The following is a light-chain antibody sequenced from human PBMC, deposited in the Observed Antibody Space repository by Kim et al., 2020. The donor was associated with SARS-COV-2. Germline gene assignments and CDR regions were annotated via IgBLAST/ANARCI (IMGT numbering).Light chain of an antibody. J-gene: IGKJ1*01. CDR1: ESIKIW. CDR3: QLYNSYWT. CDR2: KAS. V-gene: IGKV1-5*03. Sequence: DIQMTQSPSTLSASVGDRVTITCRASESIKIWLAWYQQKPGKAPKLLIYKASSLESGVPSRFSGSGSGTEFTLTISSLQPDDFATYYCQLYNSYWTFGQGTKVDIK.